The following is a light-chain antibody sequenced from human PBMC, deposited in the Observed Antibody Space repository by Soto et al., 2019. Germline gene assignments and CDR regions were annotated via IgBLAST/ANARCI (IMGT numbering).Light chain of an antibody. J-gene: IGLJ2*01. Sequence: QSALTQPASVSGSPGQSITISCTGTSSDVGGYNYVSWYQQHPGKAPKLMIYEVSNRPSGVSNRFSGSKSGNTASLTISGIQAEDEADYYCSSYTSSSTVVFGGGTKVTV. CDR3: SSYTSSSTVV. CDR1: SSDVGGYNY. V-gene: IGLV2-14*01. CDR2: EVS.